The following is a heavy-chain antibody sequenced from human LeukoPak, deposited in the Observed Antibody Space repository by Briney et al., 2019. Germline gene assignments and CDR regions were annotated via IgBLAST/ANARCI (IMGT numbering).Heavy chain of an antibody. V-gene: IGHV3-7*01. CDR2: IKQDGSEK. CDR1: GFTFSSYW. Sequence: GGSLRLSCAASGFTFSSYWMSWVRQAPGKGLEWVANIKQDGSEKYYVDSVKGRFTISRDNAKNSLYLQMNSLRAEDTAVYYCARACESSSRGFMDVWGKGTTVTVSS. CDR3: ARACESSSRGFMDV. D-gene: IGHD6-13*01. J-gene: IGHJ6*03.